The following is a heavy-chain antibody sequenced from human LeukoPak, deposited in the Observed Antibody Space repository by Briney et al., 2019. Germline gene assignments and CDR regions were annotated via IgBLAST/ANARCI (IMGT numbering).Heavy chain of an antibody. V-gene: IGHV3-23*01. D-gene: IGHD5-12*01. Sequence: GGSLRLSCAASGFTFSSYAMTWVRQAPGKGLEWVSSISISGGSTYYADSVKGRFIISRDNSKNTVFLQMNSLRAEDTAVYYCAKESGYDFGGGQGTLVTVSS. CDR1: GFTFSSYA. CDR3: AKESGYDFG. CDR2: ISISGGST. J-gene: IGHJ4*02.